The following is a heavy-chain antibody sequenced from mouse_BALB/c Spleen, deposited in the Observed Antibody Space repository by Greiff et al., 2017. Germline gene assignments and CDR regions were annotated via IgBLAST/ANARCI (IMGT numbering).Heavy chain of an antibody. Sequence: VQLQQPGAELVRPGASVKLSCKASGYTFTSYWINWVKQRPGQGLEWIGNIYPSDSYTNYNQKFKDKATLTVDKSSSTAYMQLSSPTSEDSAVYYCTREGYYEGAMDYWGQGTSVTVSS. CDR1: GYTFTSYW. D-gene: IGHD2-4*01. J-gene: IGHJ4*01. CDR3: TREGYYEGAMDY. V-gene: IGHV1-69*02. CDR2: IYPSDSYT.